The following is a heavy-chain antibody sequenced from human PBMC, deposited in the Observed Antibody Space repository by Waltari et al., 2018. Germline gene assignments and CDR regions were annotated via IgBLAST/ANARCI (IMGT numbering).Heavy chain of an antibody. CDR3: ARRPYSSGWGY. D-gene: IGHD6-19*01. CDR1: GYSISSGYY. Sequence: QVQLQESGPGLVKPSETLSLTCAVSGYSISSGYYWGWIRQPPGKGLEWIGSIYHSGRTYYNPSLKSRVTISVDTSKNQFSLKLSSVTAADTAVYYCARRPYSSGWGYWGQGTLVTVSS. V-gene: IGHV4-38-2*01. J-gene: IGHJ4*02. CDR2: IYHSGRT.